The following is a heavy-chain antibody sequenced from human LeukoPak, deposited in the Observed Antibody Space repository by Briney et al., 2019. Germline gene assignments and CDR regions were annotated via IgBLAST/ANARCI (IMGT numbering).Heavy chain of an antibody. J-gene: IGHJ4*02. CDR1: GGSISSYY. CDR2: IYYSGST. D-gene: IGHD5-18*01. V-gene: IGHV4-59*01. CDR3: ARGEIAGEQLWSAYYFDY. Sequence: SETLSLTCTVSGGSISSYYWSWIRQPPGKGLEWIGYIYYSGSTNYNPSLKSRVTISVDTSKNQFSLKLSSVTAADTAVYYCARGEIAGEQLWSAYYFDYWGQGTLVTVSS.